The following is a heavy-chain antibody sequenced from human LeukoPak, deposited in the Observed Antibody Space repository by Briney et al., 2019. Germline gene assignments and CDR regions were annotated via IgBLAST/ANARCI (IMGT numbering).Heavy chain of an antibody. CDR2: ISGSGGST. CDR3: AKDGIVGDYAFYYYYMDV. CDR1: GFNFHDYG. J-gene: IGHJ6*03. V-gene: IGHV3-23*01. Sequence: GGSLRLSCAASGFNFHDYGMSWVRQAPGKGLEWVSAISGSGGSTYYADSVKGRFTISRDNSKNTLYLQMNSLRAEDTAVYYCAKDGIVGDYAFYYYYMDVWGKGTTVTVSS. D-gene: IGHD4-17*01.